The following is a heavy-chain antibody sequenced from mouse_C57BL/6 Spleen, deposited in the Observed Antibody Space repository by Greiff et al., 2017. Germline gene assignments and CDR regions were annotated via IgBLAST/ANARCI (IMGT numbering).Heavy chain of an antibody. J-gene: IGHJ4*01. CDR2: IYPGSGST. CDR1: GYTFTSYW. CDR3: ARSVYDYSYAMDY. Sequence: QVQLQQPGAELVKPGASVKMSCKASGYTFTSYWITWVKQRPGQGLEWIGDIYPGSGSTNYNEKFKSKATLTVDTSSSTAYMQRSSLTSEDSAVYYCARSVYDYSYAMDYWGQGTSVTVSS. V-gene: IGHV1-55*01. D-gene: IGHD2-4*01.